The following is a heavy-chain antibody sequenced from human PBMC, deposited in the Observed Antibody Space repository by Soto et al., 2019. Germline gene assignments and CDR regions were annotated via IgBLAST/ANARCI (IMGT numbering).Heavy chain of an antibody. CDR3: AKDWGWELVNYYFDY. V-gene: IGHV3-30*18. Sequence: GGSLRLSCAASGFTFSSYGMHWVRQAPGKGLEWVAVISYDGSNKYYADSVKGRFTISRDNSKNTLYLQMNSLRAEGTAVYYCAKDWGWELVNYYFDYWGQGTLVTVSS. CDR1: GFTFSSYG. CDR2: ISYDGSNK. D-gene: IGHD1-26*01. J-gene: IGHJ4*02.